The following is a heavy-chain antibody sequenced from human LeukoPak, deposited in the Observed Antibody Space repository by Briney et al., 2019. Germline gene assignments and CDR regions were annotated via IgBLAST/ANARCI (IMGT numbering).Heavy chain of an antibody. D-gene: IGHD2-2*01. CDR2: INPSGGST. Sequence: RASVKVSCKASGYTFTTYYMHWVRQAPGQGLEWMAMINPSGGSTTYAQQFQGRLTMTRDTSTSTVYMELSSLRSEETAVYYCASSCSSTNCYGRSDYWGQGTLVTV. CDR3: ASSCSSTNCYGRSDY. V-gene: IGHV1-46*01. J-gene: IGHJ4*02. CDR1: GYTFTTYY.